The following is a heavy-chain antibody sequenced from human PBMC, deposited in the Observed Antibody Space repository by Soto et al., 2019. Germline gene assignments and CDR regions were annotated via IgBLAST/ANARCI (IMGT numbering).Heavy chain of an antibody. J-gene: IGHJ4*02. CDR1: GFTFSSYA. V-gene: IGHV3-23*01. CDR2: ISGSGGST. CDR3: AIRSLIYFDY. Sequence: GESLKISCAASGFTFSSYAMSWVRQAPGKGLEWVSAISGSGGSTYYADSVKGRFTISRDNSKNTLYLQMNSLRAEDTAVYYCAIRSLIYFDYWGQGTLVTVSS.